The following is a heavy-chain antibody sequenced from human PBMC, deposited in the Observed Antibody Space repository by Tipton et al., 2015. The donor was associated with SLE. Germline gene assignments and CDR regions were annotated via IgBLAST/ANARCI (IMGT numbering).Heavy chain of an antibody. CDR1: GGSISSHY. CDR2: IDYSGST. J-gene: IGHJ3*02. Sequence: TLSLTCTVSGGSISSHYWSWIRKPPGKGLEWIGYIDYSGSTNYNPSLQSRVTISVETSKNQFSLKLSSVTAADTAVYYCARDTVGWYSGAFDIWGQGTMVTVSS. CDR3: ARDTVGWYSGAFDI. V-gene: IGHV4-59*11. D-gene: IGHD4-23*01.